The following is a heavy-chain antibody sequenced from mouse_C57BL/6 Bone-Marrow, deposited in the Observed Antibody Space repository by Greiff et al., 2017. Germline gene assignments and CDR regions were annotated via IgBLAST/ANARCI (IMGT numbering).Heavy chain of an antibody. D-gene: IGHD2-4*01. CDR3: ARGIYYDYDEDFDY. CDR1: GYTFTSYW. Sequence: QVQLQQPGAELVRPGTSVKLSCKASGYTFTSYWMHWVKQRPGQGLEWIGVIDPSDSYTNYNQKIKGKATLTVDTSSSTAYMQLSSLASEDSAVYYCARGIYYDYDEDFDYWGQGTTLTVSS. J-gene: IGHJ2*01. CDR2: IDPSDSYT. V-gene: IGHV1-59*01.